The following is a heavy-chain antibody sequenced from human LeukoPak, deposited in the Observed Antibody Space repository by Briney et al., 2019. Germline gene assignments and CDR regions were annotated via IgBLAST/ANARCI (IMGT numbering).Heavy chain of an antibody. CDR2: INSDGSST. V-gene: IGHV3-74*01. D-gene: IGHD2-15*01. CDR1: GFTFSSYS. J-gene: IGHJ3*02. Sequence: GGSLRLSCAASGFTFSSYSMNWVRQAPGKGLEWVSRINSDGSSTSYADSVKGRFTISRDNAKNTLYLQMNSLRAEDTAVYYCARCSGGSCSVADAFDIWGQGTMVTVSS. CDR3: ARCSGGSCSVADAFDI.